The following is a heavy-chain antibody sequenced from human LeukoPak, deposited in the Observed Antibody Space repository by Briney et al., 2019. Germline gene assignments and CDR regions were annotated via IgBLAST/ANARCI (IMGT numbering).Heavy chain of an antibody. Sequence: GGSLRLSCAASGFTFSSYWMSWVRQAPGNGLERVSNIKQDGSEKYYVDSVKGRFTISRDNAKNSLYLQMNSLRAEDTAVYYCARDYDILTGGPKDYWGQGTLVTVSS. D-gene: IGHD3-9*01. V-gene: IGHV3-7*03. CDR2: IKQDGSEK. J-gene: IGHJ4*02. CDR1: GFTFSSYW. CDR3: ARDYDILTGGPKDY.